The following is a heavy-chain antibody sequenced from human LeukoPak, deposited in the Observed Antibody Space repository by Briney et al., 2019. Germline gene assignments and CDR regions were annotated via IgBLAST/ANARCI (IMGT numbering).Heavy chain of an antibody. D-gene: IGHD2-15*01. CDR1: GFTFSSYG. Sequence: GGSLRLSCAASGFTFSSYGMHWVRQAPGKGLEWVAVISYDGSNKYYADSVKGRFTISRDNSKNTLYLQMNSLRAEDTAVYYCAKSGGALTQEFDYWGQGTLVTVSP. V-gene: IGHV3-30*18. J-gene: IGHJ4*02. CDR3: AKSGGALTQEFDY. CDR2: ISYDGSNK.